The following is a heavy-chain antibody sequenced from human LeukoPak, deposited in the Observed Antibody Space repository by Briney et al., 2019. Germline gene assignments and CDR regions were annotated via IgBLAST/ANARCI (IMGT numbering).Heavy chain of an antibody. Sequence: PGGSLRLSCAASGFTFSSYGMHWGRQAPGKGLEWVAFIRYDGSKKYYADSVRGRSTIYRDNSKNTLYLKMNRRRAEDTAVYYGAKDVQESSYYYDSSGYHPVYWGQGTLVTVSS. CDR3: AKDVQESSYYYDSSGYHPVY. CDR1: GFTFSSYG. CDR2: IRYDGSKK. J-gene: IGHJ4*02. V-gene: IGHV3-30*02. D-gene: IGHD3-22*01.